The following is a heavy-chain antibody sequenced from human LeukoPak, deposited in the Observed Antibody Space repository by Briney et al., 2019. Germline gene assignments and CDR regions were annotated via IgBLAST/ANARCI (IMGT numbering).Heavy chain of an antibody. J-gene: IGHJ4*02. Sequence: KPGGSLRLSCAASGFTFSDYYMSWIRQAPGKGLEWVSYISSSGGTIYYADSVKGRFTISRDNPKNSLYLQMNSLRAEDTAVYYCATSYSYGQPEFDYWGQGTLVTVSS. D-gene: IGHD5-18*01. CDR2: ISSSGGTI. CDR1: GFTFSDYY. V-gene: IGHV3-11*01. CDR3: ATSYSYGQPEFDY.